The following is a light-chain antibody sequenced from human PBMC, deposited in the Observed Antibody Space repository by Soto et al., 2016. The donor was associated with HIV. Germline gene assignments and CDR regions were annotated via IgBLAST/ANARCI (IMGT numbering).Light chain of an antibody. CDR3: QQTDSFPFT. J-gene: IGKJ3*01. CDR2: ATY. Sequence: DIQMTQSPSSVSASVGNRVTITCRASQAINSRLAWYQQNPGKAPEVLITATYTLQDGVPSRFSGSASGGTGTDFTLTIDSLQPEDFATYYCQQTDSFPFTFGPETKVNV. V-gene: IGKV1-12*01. CDR1: QAINSR.